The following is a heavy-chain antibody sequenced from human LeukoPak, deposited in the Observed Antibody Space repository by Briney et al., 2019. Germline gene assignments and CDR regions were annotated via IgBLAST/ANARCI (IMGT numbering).Heavy chain of an antibody. CDR2: MNPNSGNT. V-gene: IGHV1-8*01. Sequence: GASVKVSCKASGYTFTSYDINWVRQATGQGREWMGWMNPNSGNTGYDQKFQGRATMTRNTSISTAYMELSSLTSEDTAVYYGARGQGRLWFGELLGAFDIWGQGTMVTVSS. J-gene: IGHJ3*02. D-gene: IGHD3-10*01. CDR3: ARGQGRLWFGELLGAFDI. CDR1: GYTFTSYD.